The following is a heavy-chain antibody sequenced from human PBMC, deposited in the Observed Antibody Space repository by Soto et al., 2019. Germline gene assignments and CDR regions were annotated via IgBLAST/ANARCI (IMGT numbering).Heavy chain of an antibody. CDR3: ARHLGGNHYYYGMDV. D-gene: IGHD3-16*01. Sequence: QVQLVQSGAEVKKPGSSVKVSCKASGGTFSSYAISWVRQAPGQGLEWMGGIIPSCGTADYAQKFQGRVTITADESTSTAYMDLSTLRSEDTAVYYCARHLGGNHYYYGMDVWGQGTTVTVSS. J-gene: IGHJ6*02. CDR2: IIPSCGTA. V-gene: IGHV1-69*12. CDR1: GGTFSSYA.